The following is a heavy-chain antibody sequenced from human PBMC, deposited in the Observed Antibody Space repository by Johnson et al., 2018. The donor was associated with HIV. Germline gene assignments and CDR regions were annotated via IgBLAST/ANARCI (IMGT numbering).Heavy chain of an antibody. CDR3: AREVAGDYGDSPGAFDI. CDR2: IYSGGST. D-gene: IGHD4-17*01. Sequence: VQLVESGGGLIQPGGSLRLSCAASGFTVNSNYMSWVRQAPGKGLEWVSVIYSGGSTYYADSVKGRFTISRDNSKNTLYLQMNSLRAEDTAVYYCAREVAGDYGDSPGAFDIWGQGTMVTVSS. J-gene: IGHJ3*02. V-gene: IGHV3-53*01. CDR1: GFTVNSNY.